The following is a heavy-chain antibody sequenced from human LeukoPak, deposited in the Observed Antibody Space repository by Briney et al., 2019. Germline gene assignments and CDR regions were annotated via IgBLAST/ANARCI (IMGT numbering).Heavy chain of an antibody. CDR2: IIPIFGIA. CDR1: GGTFSSYA. D-gene: IGHD2-15*01. J-gene: IGHJ3*02. V-gene: IGHV1-69*04. CDR3: ARETGYCSGGSCYYDAFDI. Sequence: ASVKVSCKASGGTFSSYAISWVRRAPGQGLEWMGRIIPIFGIANYAQKFQGRVTITADKSTSTAYMELSSLRSEDTAVYYCARETGYCSGGSCYYDAFDIWGQGTMVTVSS.